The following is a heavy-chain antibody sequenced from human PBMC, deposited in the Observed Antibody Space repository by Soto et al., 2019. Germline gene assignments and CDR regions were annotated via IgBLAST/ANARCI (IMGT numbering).Heavy chain of an antibody. V-gene: IGHV3-21*01. CDR1: GFTFSSYS. D-gene: IGHD2-15*01. Sequence: GGSLRLSCAASGFTFSSYSMNWVRQAPGKGLEWVSSISSSSYIYYADSVKGRFTISRDNAKNSLYLQMNSLRAEDTAVYYCARYPVAVAALNWFDPWGQGTLVPVAS. CDR2: ISSSSYI. J-gene: IGHJ5*02. CDR3: ARYPVAVAALNWFDP.